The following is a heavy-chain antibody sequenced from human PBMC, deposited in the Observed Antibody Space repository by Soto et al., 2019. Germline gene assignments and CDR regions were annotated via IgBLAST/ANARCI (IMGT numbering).Heavy chain of an antibody. CDR2: ISAYNGNT. CDR1: GYTFTSYG. Sequence: QVQLVQSGAEVKKPGASVKVSCKASGYTFTSYGISWVRQAPGQGLEWMGWISAYNGNTNYAQKLQGRVTMTTDTPTSTADMELRSLRSDDTAVYYCARDPPTIASAGREDYWGQGTLVTVSS. V-gene: IGHV1-18*01. CDR3: ARDPPTIASAGREDY. D-gene: IGHD6-13*01. J-gene: IGHJ4*02.